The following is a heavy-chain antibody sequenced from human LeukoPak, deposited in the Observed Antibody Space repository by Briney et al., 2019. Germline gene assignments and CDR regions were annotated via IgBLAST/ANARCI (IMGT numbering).Heavy chain of an antibody. CDR3: AKAIYCSGGSCFTVPFDY. V-gene: IGHV3-9*01. CDR2: ISWNSGSI. CDR1: GFTFDDYA. Sequence: GGSLRLSCAASGFTFDDYAMHWVRQAPGKGLEWVSGISWNSGSIGYADSVKGRFTISRDNAKNSLYLQMNSLRAEDTAVYYCAKAIYCSGGSCFTVPFDYWGQGTLVTVSS. J-gene: IGHJ4*02. D-gene: IGHD2-15*01.